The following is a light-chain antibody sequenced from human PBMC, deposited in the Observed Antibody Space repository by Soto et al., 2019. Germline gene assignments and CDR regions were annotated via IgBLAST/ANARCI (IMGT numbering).Light chain of an antibody. CDR1: SSNIGAVYD. Sequence: QSVLTQPPSVCGAPGQMVAISFTGSSSNIGAVYDVHWYQQLPGTAPKLLIYCNSNRPSGVPDRFSGSKSGTSASLAITGLQAEDEADYYCQSYDSSLSALYVFGTGTKVTVL. V-gene: IGLV1-40*01. J-gene: IGLJ1*01. CDR3: QSYDSSLSALYV. CDR2: CNS.